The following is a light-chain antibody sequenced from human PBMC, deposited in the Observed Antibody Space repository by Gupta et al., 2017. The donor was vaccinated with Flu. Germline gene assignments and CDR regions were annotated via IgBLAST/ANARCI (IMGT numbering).Light chain of an antibody. Sequence: EIVLTQSPATLSVSPRERATLSCRASQSVSSNLAWYQQKPGQAPRLLIYGASTRATGIPARFGGSGSGTEFTLTIRLLQYEDVAVYYCQQYNNWWTFGQGTKVEIK. CDR3: QQYNNWWT. J-gene: IGKJ1*01. CDR2: GAS. V-gene: IGKV3-15*01. CDR1: QSVSSN.